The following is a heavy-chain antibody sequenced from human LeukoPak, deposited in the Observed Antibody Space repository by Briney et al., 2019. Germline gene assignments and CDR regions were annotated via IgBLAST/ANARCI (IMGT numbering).Heavy chain of an antibody. J-gene: IGHJ4*02. Sequence: PGGSPRPSCAASGFTFSSYSMTWVRQAPGKGLEWVSSISSSSSYIYYADSVKGRFTISRDNAKNSLYLQMNSLRAEDTAVYYCATASHYLGWGQGTLVTVSS. CDR2: ISSSSSYI. V-gene: IGHV3-21*01. CDR1: GFTFSSYS. CDR3: ATASHYLG. D-gene: IGHD2/OR15-2a*01.